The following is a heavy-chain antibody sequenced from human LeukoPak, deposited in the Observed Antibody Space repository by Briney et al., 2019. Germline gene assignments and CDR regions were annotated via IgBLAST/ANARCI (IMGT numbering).Heavy chain of an antibody. V-gene: IGHV4-4*07. Sequence: SETLSLTCTVSGGSISSYYWSWIRQPAGKGLEWIGRIYTSGSTNYNPSLKSRGTMVVDTTNNHFLLKLSSVTAADTAVYYCARGGQTSYGMDVWGQGNTITVSS. J-gene: IGHJ6*02. CDR2: IYTSGST. CDR3: ARGGQTSYGMDV. CDR1: GGSISSYY. D-gene: IGHD1/OR15-1a*01.